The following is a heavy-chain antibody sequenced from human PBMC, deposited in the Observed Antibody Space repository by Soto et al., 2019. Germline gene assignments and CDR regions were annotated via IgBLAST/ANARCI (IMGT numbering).Heavy chain of an antibody. Sequence: PGGSLRLSCTASGFTFSSFGMAWVRQAPGKGLEWVSAISGSADSSYYADSVKGRFTISRDNPKNTLYLQMDSLRAEDTGVYFCAKVGIGSFSHKHNFEHWGQGTQVTVFS. CDR1: GFTFSSFG. CDR3: AKVGIGSFSHKHNFEH. V-gene: IGHV3-23*01. J-gene: IGHJ4*02. CDR2: ISGSADSS. D-gene: IGHD2-2*03.